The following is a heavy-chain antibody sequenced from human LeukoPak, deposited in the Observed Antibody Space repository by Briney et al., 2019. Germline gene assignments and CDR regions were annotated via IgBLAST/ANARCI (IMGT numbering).Heavy chain of an antibody. CDR1: GYTFTGYY. CDR3: ARRSRQYSSSWYNDY. J-gene: IGHJ4*02. CDR2: INPNSGGT. D-gene: IGHD6-13*01. Sequence: ASVKVSCKASGYTFTGYYMHWVRQAPGQGLEWMGWINPNSGGTNYAQKFQGRVTMTRDTSISTAYMELSRLRSDDTAVYYCARRSRQYSSSWYNDYWGQGTLVTVSS. V-gene: IGHV1-2*02.